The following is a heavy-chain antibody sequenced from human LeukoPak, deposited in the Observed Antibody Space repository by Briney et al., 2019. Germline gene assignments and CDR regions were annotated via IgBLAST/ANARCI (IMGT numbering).Heavy chain of an antibody. V-gene: IGHV3-30-3*01. CDR3: ARAPWYCSGGSCYKYYYYGMDV. CDR1: GFTFSSYA. J-gene: IGHJ6*02. CDR2: ISYDGSNK. Sequence: GGSLRLSCAASGFTFSSYAVHWVRQAPGKGLEWVAVISYDGSNKYYADSVKGRFTISRDNSKNTLYLQMNSLRAEDTAVYYCARAPWYCSGGSCYKYYYYGMDVWGQGTTVTVSS. D-gene: IGHD2-15*01.